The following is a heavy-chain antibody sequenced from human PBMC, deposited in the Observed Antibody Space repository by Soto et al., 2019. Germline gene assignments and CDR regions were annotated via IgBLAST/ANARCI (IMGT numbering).Heavy chain of an antibody. V-gene: IGHV3-53*02. CDR2: IYAGGST. J-gene: IGHJ4*02. D-gene: IGHD3-9*01. CDR3: ARSFDCGYIHH. CDR1: GFTVNSDY. Sequence: EVQLVETGGGLTQPGGSLRLSCENSGFTVNSDYMSWVRQAPGKGLEWVSIIYAGGSTYYADSVRGRFTISSDNSRNTLYLQMNSLRVEDTAVYYCARSFDCGYIHHWGQGTLVTVSS.